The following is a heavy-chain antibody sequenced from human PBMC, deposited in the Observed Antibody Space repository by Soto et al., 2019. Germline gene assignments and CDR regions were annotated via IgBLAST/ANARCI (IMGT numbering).Heavy chain of an antibody. J-gene: IGHJ4*02. CDR2: IYHSGST. V-gene: IGHV4-4*02. CDR1: SGSISNSNW. CDR3: ARGKGQWLPRNFDY. Sequence: QVQLQESGPGLVKPSGTLSLTCVVSSGSISNSNWWSWVRQPPGKGLEWIGEIYHSGSTNYNPSLKIRVIISVDKSKNQFSLNVSSVTAADTAVYYCARGKGQWLPRNFDYWGQGTLVTVSS. D-gene: IGHD6-19*01.